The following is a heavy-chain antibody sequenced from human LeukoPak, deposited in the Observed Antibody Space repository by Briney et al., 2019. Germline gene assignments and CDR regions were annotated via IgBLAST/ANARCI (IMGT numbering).Heavy chain of an antibody. J-gene: IGHJ6*02. Sequence: GGSLRLSCAASGFTFSSYAMGWVRQAPGKGPEWVSAISGSGGSTYYADSVKGRFTISRDNSKNTLYLQMNSLRAEDTAVYYCAKDQGSYYYYYGMDIWGQGTTVTVSS. V-gene: IGHV3-23*01. D-gene: IGHD3-10*01. CDR2: ISGSGGST. CDR1: GFTFSSYA. CDR3: AKDQGSYYYYYGMDI.